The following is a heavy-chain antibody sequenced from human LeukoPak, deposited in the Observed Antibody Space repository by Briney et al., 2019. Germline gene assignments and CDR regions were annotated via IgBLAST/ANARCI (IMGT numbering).Heavy chain of an antibody. CDR3: ARWYTSGWRYFDY. Sequence: SETLSLTCSVSGGSVSNYYWSWIRQSPEKGLEWIGNIDYSGSTNYNPSLKSRVTISVDTSKNQFSLKLSSVTAADTAVYYCARWYTSGWRYFDYWGQGTLVTVSS. D-gene: IGHD6-19*01. V-gene: IGHV4-59*08. J-gene: IGHJ4*02. CDR2: IDYSGST. CDR1: GGSVSNYY.